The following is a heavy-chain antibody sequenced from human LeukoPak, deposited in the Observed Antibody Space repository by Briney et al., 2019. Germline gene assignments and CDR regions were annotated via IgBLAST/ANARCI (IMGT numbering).Heavy chain of an antibody. CDR3: ARDGRRARYFDL. D-gene: IGHD1-14*01. CDR1: GGSISSYY. CDR2: IYYSGST. J-gene: IGHJ2*01. Sequence: SETLSLTCTVSGGSISSYYWSWIRQPPGKGLEWIGYIYYSGSTNYNPSLKSRVTISVDTSKNQFSLKLSSVTAADTAVYYCARDGRRARYFDLWGRGTLVTVSS. V-gene: IGHV4-59*01.